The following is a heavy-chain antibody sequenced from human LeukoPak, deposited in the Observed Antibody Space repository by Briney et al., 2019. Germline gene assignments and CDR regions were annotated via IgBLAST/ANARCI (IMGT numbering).Heavy chain of an antibody. CDR2: ISSSSSYI. J-gene: IGHJ4*02. CDR3: AKARGYSYGSTNDY. Sequence: GGSLRLSCAASGFTFSSYSMNWVRQAPGKGLEWVSSISSSSSYIYYADSVKGRFTISRDNSKNTLYLQMNSLRAEDTAVYYCAKARGYSYGSTNDYWGQGTLVTVSS. CDR1: GFTFSSYS. V-gene: IGHV3-21*04. D-gene: IGHD5-18*01.